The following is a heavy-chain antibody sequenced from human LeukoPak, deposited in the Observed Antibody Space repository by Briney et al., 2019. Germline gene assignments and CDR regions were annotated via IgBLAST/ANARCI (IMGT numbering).Heavy chain of an antibody. Sequence: SETLSLTCAVSGGSISSSNWWSWVRQPPGKGLEWIGEIYHSGTTNYKPSLKSRVTISVDKSKKQLSLKLKSVTAADTAVYYCARGYGSGFLYGMDVWGQGTTVTVSS. J-gene: IGHJ6*02. D-gene: IGHD6-19*01. CDR3: ARGYGSGFLYGMDV. CDR1: GGSISSSNW. CDR2: IYHSGTT. V-gene: IGHV4-4*02.